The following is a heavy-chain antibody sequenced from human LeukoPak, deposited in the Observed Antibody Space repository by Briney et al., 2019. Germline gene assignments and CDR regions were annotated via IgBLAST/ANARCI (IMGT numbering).Heavy chain of an antibody. CDR2: INPNSGGT. J-gene: IGHJ3*02. Sequence: ASVKVSCKASGYTFTGYYMHWVRQAPGQGLEWMGWINPNSGGTNYAQKFQGRVTMTRETSISTAYMELSRLRSDDTAVYYCARGPRIAPSAFDIWGQGTMVTVSS. CDR3: ARGPRIAPSAFDI. CDR1: GYTFTGYY. D-gene: IGHD6-13*01. V-gene: IGHV1-2*02.